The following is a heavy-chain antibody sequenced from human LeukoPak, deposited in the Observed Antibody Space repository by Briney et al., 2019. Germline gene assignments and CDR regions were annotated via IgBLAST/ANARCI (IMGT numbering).Heavy chain of an antibody. V-gene: IGHV3-23*01. D-gene: IGHD6-19*01. CDR1: GFTFSSYA. CDR3: AKDSSSGWCGGWYYFDY. CDR2: ISGSGGST. Sequence: RGSLRLSCAASGFTFSSYAMSWVRQAPGKGLEWVSAISGSGGSTYYADSVKGRFTTYRDNSKNTVYLQMDSLRAEDRAVYYGAKDSSSGWCGGWYYFDYGGQGTLVSVPS. J-gene: IGHJ4*02.